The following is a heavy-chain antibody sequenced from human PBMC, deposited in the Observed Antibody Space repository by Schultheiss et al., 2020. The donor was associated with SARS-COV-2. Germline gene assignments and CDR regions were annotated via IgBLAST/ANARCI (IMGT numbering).Heavy chain of an antibody. CDR1: GFTFSSYA. V-gene: IGHV3-21*05. D-gene: IGHD3-3*01. J-gene: IGHJ4*02. CDR2: ISSSSYI. CDR3: ARDSDFWSGYYFDY. Sequence: GGSLRLSCAASGFTFSSYAMHWVRQAPGKGLEWVSYISSSSYINYADSVKGRFTISRDNDKNSLYLQMNSLRAEDTAVYYCARDSDFWSGYYFDYWGQGTLVTVSS.